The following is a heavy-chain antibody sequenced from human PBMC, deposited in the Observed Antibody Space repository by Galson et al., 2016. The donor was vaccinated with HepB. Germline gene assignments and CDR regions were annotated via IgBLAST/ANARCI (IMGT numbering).Heavy chain of an antibody. D-gene: IGHD3-3*01. CDR3: ARDLYYDFWSGYSKGMDI. Sequence: CAISGDSVSSISAAWNWIRQSPSRGLEWLGRIYYRSKWYNEYAVSVRSRITLKPDASKNQFSLQLNSVTPEDTAVYYCARDLYYDFWSGYSKGMDIWGQGTTVTVSS. CDR1: GDSVSSISAA. V-gene: IGHV6-1*01. J-gene: IGHJ6*02. CDR2: IYYRSKWYN.